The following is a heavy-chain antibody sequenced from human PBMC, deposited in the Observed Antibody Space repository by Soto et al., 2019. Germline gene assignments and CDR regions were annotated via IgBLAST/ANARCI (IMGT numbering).Heavy chain of an antibody. Sequence: PSETLSLTCTVSGGSISNGDYYWSWIRQPPGKGLEWIGYIYYSGSTYYNPSLKSRVTISVDTSKNQFSLKLSSVTAADTAVYYCARDRYIKIFSYSGMDAWGQGTTVPVSS. CDR1: GGSISNGDYY. CDR2: IYYSGST. J-gene: IGHJ6*02. D-gene: IGHD3-16*02. CDR3: ARDRYIKIFSYSGMDA. V-gene: IGHV4-30-4*01.